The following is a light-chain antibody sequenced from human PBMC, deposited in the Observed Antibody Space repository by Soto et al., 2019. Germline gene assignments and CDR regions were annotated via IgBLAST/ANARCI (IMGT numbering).Light chain of an antibody. V-gene: IGLV2-23*01. CDR2: EGH. Sequence: QSALAQPASVSGSPGQSITISCTGTSGFVGSFSIVSWYQHHPGKAPKVMISEGHRRPSGVSDRFSGSTSVNSASLTISGLQADDDADYYCCLYIGATTHVFGTGTKLTVL. J-gene: IGLJ1*01. CDR1: SGFVGSFSI. CDR3: CLYIGATTHV.